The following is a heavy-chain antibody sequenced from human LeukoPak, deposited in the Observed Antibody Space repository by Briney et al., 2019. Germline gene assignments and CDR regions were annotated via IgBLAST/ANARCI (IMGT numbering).Heavy chain of an antibody. CDR2: INQDGSEK. V-gene: IGHV3-7*03. Sequence: GGSLRLSCAASGFTFTSYWMSWVRQAPGKGLEWVANINQDGSEKYYVDSVKGRFTISRDNAKNSVFLQMSSLRAEDTALYYCARDWFTRLGELSPDRAFDYWGQGTLVTVSS. CDR3: ARDWFTRLGELSPDRAFDY. CDR1: GFTFTSYW. D-gene: IGHD3-16*02. J-gene: IGHJ4*02.